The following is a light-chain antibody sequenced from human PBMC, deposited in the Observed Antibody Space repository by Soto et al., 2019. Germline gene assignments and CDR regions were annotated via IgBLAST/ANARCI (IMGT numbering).Light chain of an antibody. CDR3: QQYGDSQLT. CDR1: QSVSNSY. V-gene: IGKV3-20*01. J-gene: IGKJ4*01. CDR2: GAS. Sequence: EIVLTQSPGTLSLSPGERATLSCRASQSVSNSYLAWYQRTPGQAPRLLIYGASSRATGIPDRFSGSGSGTDFTLTISRLEPEDCAVYYCQQYGDSQLTFGGGTKVEIK.